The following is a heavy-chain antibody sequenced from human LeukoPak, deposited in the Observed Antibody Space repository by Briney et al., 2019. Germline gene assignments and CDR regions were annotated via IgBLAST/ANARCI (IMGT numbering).Heavy chain of an antibody. CDR3: ASRKLGNDY. V-gene: IGHV4-59*02. CDR1: GGSVSDYY. J-gene: IGHJ4*02. Sequence: SETLSLTCAVYGGSVSDYYWSWIRQSPGKGLEWIGYIYYTGTTSYNPSLKSRVTISAETSKNQFSLNLISVTAADTAVYYCASRKLGNDYWGQGTLVTVSS. CDR2: IYYTGTT. D-gene: IGHD7-27*01.